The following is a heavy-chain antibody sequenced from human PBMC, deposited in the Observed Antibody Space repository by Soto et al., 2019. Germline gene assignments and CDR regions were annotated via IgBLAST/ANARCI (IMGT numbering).Heavy chain of an antibody. V-gene: IGHV1-69*12. CDR2: IIPIFGTA. CDR3: ARPRDIVLVPAAMPYYYGMDV. CDR1: GGTFSSYA. D-gene: IGHD2-2*01. J-gene: IGHJ6*02. Sequence: QVQLVQSGAEVKKPGSSVKVSCKASGGTFSSYAISWVRQAPGQGLEWMGGIIPIFGTANYAQKFQGRVTITADESTSTAYMELSSLRSEDTAVYYCARPRDIVLVPAAMPYYYGMDVWGQGTTVTVSS.